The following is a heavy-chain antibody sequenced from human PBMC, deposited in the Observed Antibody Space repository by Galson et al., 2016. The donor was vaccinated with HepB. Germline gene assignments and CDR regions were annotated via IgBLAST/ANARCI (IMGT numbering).Heavy chain of an antibody. CDR2: ITGGDGLNT. CDR1: GLTFKNYA. CDR3: AILSWGGSWYGD. D-gene: IGHD6-13*01. Sequence: SLRLSCAASGLTFKNYAMSWVRQAPGKGLEWVSTITGGDGLNTYYADSVRGRFTISRDSYKSALYLQMNSLRVDDTAVYYCAILSWGGSWYGDWGQGTLVTVSS. J-gene: IGHJ4*02. V-gene: IGHV3-23*01.